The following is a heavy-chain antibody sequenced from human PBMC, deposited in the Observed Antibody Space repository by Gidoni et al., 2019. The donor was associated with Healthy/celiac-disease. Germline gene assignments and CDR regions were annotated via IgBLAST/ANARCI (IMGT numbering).Heavy chain of an antibody. V-gene: IGHV1-18*01. D-gene: IGHD3-10*01. CDR1: GYTFTSYG. J-gene: IGHJ5*02. CDR3: ARDSAIVRGANNWFDP. Sequence: QVQLVQSGAEVKKPGASVKLSCKASGYTFTSYGISWVRQAPGQGLEWMGWISAYNGNTNDAQRLQGRDTMTTDTSTSTAYRGLRSLRSDDTAVYYCARDSAIVRGANNWFDPWGQGTLVTVSA. CDR2: ISAYNGNT.